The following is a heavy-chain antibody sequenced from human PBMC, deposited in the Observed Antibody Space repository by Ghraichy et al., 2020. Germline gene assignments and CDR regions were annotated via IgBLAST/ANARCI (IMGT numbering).Heavy chain of an antibody. Sequence: SETLSLTCTVSGGSISSSSYYWGWIRQPPGKGLEWIGSIYYSGSTYYNPSLKSRVTISVDTSKNQFSLKLSSVTAADTAVYYCARDMRPYCGGDCYYYFDYWGQGTLVTVSS. D-gene: IGHD2-21*02. V-gene: IGHV4-39*07. CDR3: ARDMRPYCGGDCYYYFDY. CDR2: IYYSGST. CDR1: GGSISSSSYY. J-gene: IGHJ4*02.